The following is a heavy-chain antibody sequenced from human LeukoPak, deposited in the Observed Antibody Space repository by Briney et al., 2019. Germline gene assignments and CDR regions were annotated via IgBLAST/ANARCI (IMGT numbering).Heavy chain of an antibody. CDR3: ARDRALPITIFGVVKDRSDY. CDR1: GFTFSSYA. Sequence: PGGSLRLSCAASGFTFSSYAMSWVRQAPGKGLEWVSAISGSGGSTYYADSVKGRFTISRDNSKNTLYLQMNSLRAEDTAVYYCARDRALPITIFGVVKDRSDYWGQGTLVTVSS. CDR2: ISGSGGST. V-gene: IGHV3-23*01. J-gene: IGHJ4*02. D-gene: IGHD3-3*01.